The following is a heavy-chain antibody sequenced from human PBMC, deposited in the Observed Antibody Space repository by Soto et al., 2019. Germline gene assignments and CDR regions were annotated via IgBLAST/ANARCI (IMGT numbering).Heavy chain of an antibody. CDR3: ATLWGISTYSSSSDWFDP. CDR2: ISGSGGST. V-gene: IGHV3-23*01. CDR1: GVTVSSYA. J-gene: IGHJ5*02. D-gene: IGHD6-6*01. Sequence: PGGSLRLSXAASGVTVSSYAMSWVRQAPGKGLEWVSAISGSGGSTYYADSVKGRFTISRDNSKNTLYLQMNSLRAEDTAVYYCATLWGISTYSSSSDWFDPWGQGTLVTVSS.